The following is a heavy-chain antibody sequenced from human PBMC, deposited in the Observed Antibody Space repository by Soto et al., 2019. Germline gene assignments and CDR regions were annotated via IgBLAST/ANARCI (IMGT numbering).Heavy chain of an antibody. Sequence: QVQLVQSGAEMKKPGASVKVSCKASGYTFASYGISWVRLAPGQALEWMGWISGYNGNTNYAQRLQGRVNMTTDTSTSTAYKELRSLRSDDTAVYYCARDCNGGNCYPFHWGQGTLVTVSS. CDR3: ARDCNGGNCYPFH. D-gene: IGHD2-15*01. CDR1: GYTFASYG. J-gene: IGHJ4*02. V-gene: IGHV1-18*04. CDR2: ISGYNGNT.